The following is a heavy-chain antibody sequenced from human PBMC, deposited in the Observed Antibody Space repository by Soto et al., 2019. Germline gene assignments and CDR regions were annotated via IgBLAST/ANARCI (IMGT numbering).Heavy chain of an antibody. CDR1: GGSITCAYY. CDR3: ARVRDSFGLDV. CDR2: IHYRGST. V-gene: IGHV4-31*03. D-gene: IGHD2-15*01. Sequence: SETLSFTCRLSGGSITCAYYWNWIRQHPGKGLEWIGSIHYRGSTYYNPSLKTRITISLDRSNNQFSLNLSSVTAADTAVYYCARVRDSFGLDVWGQGTTVTVSS. J-gene: IGHJ6*02.